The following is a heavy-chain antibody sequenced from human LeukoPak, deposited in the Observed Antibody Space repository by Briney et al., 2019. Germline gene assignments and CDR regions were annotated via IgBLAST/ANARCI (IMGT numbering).Heavy chain of an antibody. CDR3: ARDRADGSGILQYYFDY. J-gene: IGHJ4*02. D-gene: IGHD3-10*01. CDR2: ISYDGSNK. V-gene: IGHV3-30*03. Sequence: GGSLRLSCAASGFTFSSYGMHWVRQAPGKGLEWVAVISYDGSNKYYADSVKGRFTISRDNSKNTLYLQMNSLRAEDTAVYYCARDRADGSGILQYYFDYWGQGTLVTVSS. CDR1: GFTFSSYG.